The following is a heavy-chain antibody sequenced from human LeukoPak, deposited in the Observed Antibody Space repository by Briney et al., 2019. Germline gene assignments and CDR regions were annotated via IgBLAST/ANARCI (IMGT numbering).Heavy chain of an antibody. Sequence: PSETLSLTCTVSGVSISSSSYYWGWIRQPPGKGLEWIGSIYYSGSTYYNPSLKSRVTISVDTSKNQFSLKLSSVTAADTAVYYCARNDYALGDYWGQGTLVTVSS. D-gene: IGHD5-12*01. CDR1: GVSISSSSYY. V-gene: IGHV4-39*01. CDR3: ARNDYALGDY. J-gene: IGHJ4*02. CDR2: IYYSGST.